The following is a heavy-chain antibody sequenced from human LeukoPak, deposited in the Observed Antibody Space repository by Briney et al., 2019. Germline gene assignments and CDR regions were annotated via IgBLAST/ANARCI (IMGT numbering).Heavy chain of an antibody. D-gene: IGHD3-22*01. J-gene: IGHJ4*02. CDR2: INPNSGGT. Sequence: ASVKVSCKASGYTFTGYYMHWVRQAPGQGLEWMGWINPNSGGTNYAQKFQGRVAMTRDTSISTAYMELSRLRSDDTAVYYCAREVDYYDTSDYFPLGYWGQGTLVTVSS. CDR1: GYTFTGYY. CDR3: AREVDYYDTSDYFPLGY. V-gene: IGHV1-2*02.